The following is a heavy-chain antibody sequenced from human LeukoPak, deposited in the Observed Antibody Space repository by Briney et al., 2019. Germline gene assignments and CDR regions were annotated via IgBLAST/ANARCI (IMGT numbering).Heavy chain of an antibody. J-gene: IGHJ4*02. CDR1: GGSIGGYY. CDR3: ARHIVSRNYFEY. Sequence: SETLSLTCAVSGGSIGGYYWSWIRQPPGKGLEWMGFIYYTGSTKYNPSLESRATMSVDTSKNQFSVNLISLTAADTAVYFCARHIVSRNYFEYWGQGILVSVSS. CDR2: IYYTGST. D-gene: IGHD2-21*01. V-gene: IGHV4-59*08.